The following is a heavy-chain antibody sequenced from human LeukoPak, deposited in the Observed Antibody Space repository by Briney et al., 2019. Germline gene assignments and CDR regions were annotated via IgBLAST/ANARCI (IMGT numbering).Heavy chain of an antibody. J-gene: IGHJ4*02. CDR2: ISSSGSTI. V-gene: IGHV3-48*02. CDR3: ARDSYYYDSSGYYLYYFDY. D-gene: IGHD3-22*01. CDR1: GFTFSSYS. Sequence: GSLRLSCAASGFTFSSYSINWVRQAPGKGLEWVSYISSSGSTIYYADSVKGRFTISRDNAKDSLYLQMNSLRDEDTAMYYCARDSYYYDSSGYYLYYFDYRGQGTLVTVSS.